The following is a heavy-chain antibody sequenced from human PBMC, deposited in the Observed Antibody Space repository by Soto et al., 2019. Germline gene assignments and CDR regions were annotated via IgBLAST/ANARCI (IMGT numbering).Heavy chain of an antibody. CDR3: ARNSFGESLGY. Sequence: PSETLSLTCAVYGGSFSGYYWSWIRQPPGKGLEWIGEINHSGSTNYNPSLKSRVTISVDTSKNQFSLKLSSVTAADTAVYYCARNSFGESLGYWGQGTLVTVSS. V-gene: IGHV4-34*01. CDR1: GGSFSGYY. D-gene: IGHD3-10*01. J-gene: IGHJ4*02. CDR2: INHSGST.